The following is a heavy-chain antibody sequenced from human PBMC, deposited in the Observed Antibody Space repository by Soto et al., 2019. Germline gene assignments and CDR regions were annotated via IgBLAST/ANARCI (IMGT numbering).Heavy chain of an antibody. J-gene: IGHJ5*02. CDR3: AKEGGSGGYYVTGWFDP. Sequence: PGGSLRLSCAASGFTFSSYAMGLVRKAQGKGLEWVSAISGSGGSTYYADSVKGRFTISRDNSQNTLYLQMNSLRAEDTAVYYCAKEGGSGGYYVTGWFDPWGQGTLVTVSS. CDR2: ISGSGGST. D-gene: IGHD3-10*01. CDR1: GFTFSSYA. V-gene: IGHV3-23*01.